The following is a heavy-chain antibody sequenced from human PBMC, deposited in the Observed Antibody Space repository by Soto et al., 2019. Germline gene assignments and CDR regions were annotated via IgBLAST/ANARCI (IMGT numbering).Heavy chain of an antibody. V-gene: IGHV3-7*01. Sequence: EVHLVESGGGLVQPGGSLTLSCAASGFSFSSYWMSWVRQAPGKGLEWLANIRQDGSEIYYVDSVKGRFTISRDNARNSLHLQMNSLSAEDTAVYFCARTMGHYNWRFEYWGQGALVTVSS. CDR1: GFSFSSYW. CDR3: ARTMGHYNWRFEY. D-gene: IGHD3-10*01. J-gene: IGHJ4*02. CDR2: IRQDGSEI.